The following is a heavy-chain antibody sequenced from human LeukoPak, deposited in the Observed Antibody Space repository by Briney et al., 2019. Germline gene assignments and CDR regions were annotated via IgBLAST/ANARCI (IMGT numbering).Heavy chain of an antibody. J-gene: IGHJ4*02. CDR3: ARGQMRGSGWYQALPFDY. D-gene: IGHD6-19*01. V-gene: IGHV4-34*01. CDR2: INHSGST. Sequence: SETLSLTCAVYGGSFSGYYWSWIRQPPGKGLEWIGEINHSGSTNYNPSLRSRVTISVDTSKNQFSLKLGSVTAADTAVYYCARGQMRGSGWYQALPFDYWGQGTLVTVSS. CDR1: GGSFSGYY.